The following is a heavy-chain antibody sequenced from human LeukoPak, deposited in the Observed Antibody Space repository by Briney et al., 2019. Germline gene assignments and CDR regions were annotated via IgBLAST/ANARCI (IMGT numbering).Heavy chain of an antibody. Sequence: GGSLRLFCAACGFTFCNYAMRGVRQAPGKGLEWVSAISGSGTSTYYADSVKGRFTISRDNSKNTLYLQMNSLTAEDTAVYYCAKLWLRLGGDYWGQGTLVTVSS. V-gene: IGHV3-23*01. D-gene: IGHD5-12*01. CDR3: AKLWLRLGGDY. J-gene: IGHJ4*02. CDR1: GFTFCNYA. CDR2: ISGSGTST.